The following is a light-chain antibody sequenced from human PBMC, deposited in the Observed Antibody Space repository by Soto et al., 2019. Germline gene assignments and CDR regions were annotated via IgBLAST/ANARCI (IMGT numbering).Light chain of an antibody. CDR2: GDN. J-gene: IGLJ1*01. CDR1: SSNIGAEYD. CDR3: QSYDSILTTFV. V-gene: IGLV1-40*01. Sequence: QSVLTQPPSVSGAPGQRVAISCTGSSSNIGAEYDVHWYQQLPGTAPKRLIYGDNNRPSGVCDRFSGSKSGTSASLAISGLQPEDETDYYCQSYDSILTTFVFGTGTKLTVL.